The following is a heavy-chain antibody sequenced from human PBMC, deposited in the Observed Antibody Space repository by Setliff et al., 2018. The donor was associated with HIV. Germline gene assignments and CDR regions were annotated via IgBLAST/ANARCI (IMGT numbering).Heavy chain of an antibody. CDR1: GYSFTNYW. Sequence: GESLKISCKGSGYSFTNYWIAWVRQMPGQGLEWMGSIYGGDSDTRYSPSFQGQVTLSADKSITTVYLQFNSLEAPDTAIYYCARLFKYYDFWTPNYWGQGTLVTVSS. V-gene: IGHV5-51*01. D-gene: IGHD3-3*01. CDR2: IYGGDSDT. J-gene: IGHJ4*02. CDR3: ARLFKYYDFWTPNY.